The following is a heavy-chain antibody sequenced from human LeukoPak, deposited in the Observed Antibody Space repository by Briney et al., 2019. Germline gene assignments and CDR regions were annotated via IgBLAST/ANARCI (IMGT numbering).Heavy chain of an antibody. CDR2: ISSSSSYI. CDR1: GFTFSSYS. V-gene: IGHV3-21*01. D-gene: IGHD3-10*01. CDR3: ARDEGSGSYPLDY. Sequence: GGSLRLSCAASGFTFSSYSMNWVRQAPGKGLEWVSSISSSSSYIYYADSVKGRFTISRDNAKNSLYLQMNSLRAEDMAVYYCARDEGSGSYPLDYWGQGTLVTVSS. J-gene: IGHJ4*02.